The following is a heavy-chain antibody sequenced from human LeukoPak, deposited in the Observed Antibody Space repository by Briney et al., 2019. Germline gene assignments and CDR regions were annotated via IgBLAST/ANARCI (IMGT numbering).Heavy chain of an antibody. J-gene: IGHJ5*02. CDR3: ARAYTSSCRWFDP. V-gene: IGHV4-31*03. Sequence: PSETLSLTCTVSGGSISSGGYYWSWIRQHPGKGLEWIGYIYYSGSTYYNPSLKSRVTISVDTSKNQFSLKLSPVTAADTAVYYCARAYTSSCRWFDPRGQGTLVTVSS. CDR1: GGSISSGGYY. D-gene: IGHD6-13*01. CDR2: IYYSGST.